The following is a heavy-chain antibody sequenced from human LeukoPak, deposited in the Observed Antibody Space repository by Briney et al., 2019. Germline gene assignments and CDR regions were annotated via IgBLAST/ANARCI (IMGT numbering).Heavy chain of an antibody. Sequence: PGGSLRLSCAASGFTFSSCGMHWVRQAPGKGLEWVAVIWYDGSNEYYADSVKGRFTISRDNTKNTLYLQMNSLRAEDTAVYYCARDQGYCSGGNCYSAFDYWGQGTLVTVSS. CDR1: GFTFSSCG. CDR2: IWYDGSNE. V-gene: IGHV3-33*01. J-gene: IGHJ4*02. D-gene: IGHD2-15*01. CDR3: ARDQGYCSGGNCYSAFDY.